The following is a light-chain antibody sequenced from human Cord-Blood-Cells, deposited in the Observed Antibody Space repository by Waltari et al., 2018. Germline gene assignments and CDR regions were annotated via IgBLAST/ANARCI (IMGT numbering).Light chain of an antibody. Sequence: SYELTQPPSVSVSPGQTASITCSGDKLGDKYACWYQQKPGQSPVLVIYQDSKGPSGIPEGFPGSNSGNTATLTISGTQAMDEADYYCQAWDSSTYVFGTGTKVTVL. CDR2: QDS. J-gene: IGLJ1*01. CDR3: QAWDSSTYV. CDR1: KLGDKY. V-gene: IGLV3-1*01.